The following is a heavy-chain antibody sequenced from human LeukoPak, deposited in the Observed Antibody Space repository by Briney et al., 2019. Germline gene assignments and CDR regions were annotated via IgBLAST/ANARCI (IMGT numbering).Heavy chain of an antibody. Sequence: SETLSLTCTVSGGSVSSGSDYWSWIRQPPGKGLEWIGYIYYSGRTNYNPSLKSRVTISVDTSKNQFSLKLSSVTAADTAVYYCARVYYGSGSFDYWGQGTLVTVSS. J-gene: IGHJ4*02. CDR3: ARVYYGSGSFDY. CDR2: IYYSGRT. CDR1: GGSVSSGSDY. D-gene: IGHD3-10*01. V-gene: IGHV4-61*01.